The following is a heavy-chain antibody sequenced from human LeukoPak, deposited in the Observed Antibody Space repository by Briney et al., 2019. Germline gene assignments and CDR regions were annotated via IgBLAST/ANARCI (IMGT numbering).Heavy chain of an antibody. CDR1: GGSMISSNW. CDR3: ARISCSSTSCFYLDF. D-gene: IGHD2-2*01. CDR2: ISQNGDT. Sequence: SETLSLTCAVSGGSMISSNWWSWVRQSPGEGLEWIGEISQNGDTHYSPSLKSRVAISVDRSKNQFSLKLSSVAAADTAMYYCARISCSSTSCFYLDFWGQGTLVTVSP. V-gene: IGHV4-4*02. J-gene: IGHJ4*02.